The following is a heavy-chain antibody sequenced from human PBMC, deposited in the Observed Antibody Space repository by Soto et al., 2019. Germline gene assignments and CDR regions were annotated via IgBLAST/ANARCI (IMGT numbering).Heavy chain of an antibody. CDR3: ARRPHCSGGICYYGLDN. V-gene: IGHV1-8*01. D-gene: IGHD2-15*01. CDR1: AWRSPNYD. CDR2: MNPDSGHA. Sequence: AARNVWCKGRAWRSPNYDINWVRQAPGQGLEWMGWMNPDSGHAAYAQKFQGRVTLTTSTSTSTVYMEMRSLGSEDTAVYYCARRPHCSGGICYYGLDNWGQGTLVTVSS. J-gene: IGHJ4*02.